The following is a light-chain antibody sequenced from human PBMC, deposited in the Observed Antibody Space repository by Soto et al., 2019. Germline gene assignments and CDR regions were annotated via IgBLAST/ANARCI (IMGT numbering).Light chain of an antibody. Sequence: ELTQPPSVSVSPGQTASITCSGDKLGDKYACWYQQKPGQSPVLVIYQDSKRPSGIPERFSGSNSGNTATLTISGTQAMDEADYYCQAWDSSIYVVFGGGTKLTVL. J-gene: IGLJ2*01. V-gene: IGLV3-1*01. CDR2: QDS. CDR1: KLGDKY. CDR3: QAWDSSIYVV.